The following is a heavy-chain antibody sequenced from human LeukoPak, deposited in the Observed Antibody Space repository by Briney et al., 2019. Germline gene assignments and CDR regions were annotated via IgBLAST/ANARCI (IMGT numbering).Heavy chain of an antibody. CDR1: GFTFSSYG. J-gene: IGHJ4*02. Sequence: GGSLRLSCAASGFTFSSYGMHWVRQAPGKGLEWVAFIRYDGSNKYYADSVKGRFTISRDNSKNTLYLQMNSLRAEDTAVYYCATVRPLSWSGYYEISYFDYWGQGTLVTVSS. V-gene: IGHV3-30*02. CDR3: ATVRPLSWSGYYEISYFDY. CDR2: IRYDGSNK. D-gene: IGHD3-3*01.